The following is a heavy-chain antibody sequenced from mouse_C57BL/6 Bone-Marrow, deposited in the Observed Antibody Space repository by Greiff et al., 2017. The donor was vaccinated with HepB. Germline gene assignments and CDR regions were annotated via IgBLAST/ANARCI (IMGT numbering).Heavy chain of an antibody. CDR3: ARGFITTVVATVRDAMDY. Sequence: QVQLQQSGAELVRPGSSVKLSCKASGYTFTSYWMHWVKQRPIQGLEWIGNIDPSDSETHYNQKFKDKATLTVDKSSSTAYMQLSSLTSEDSAVYYCARGFITTVVATVRDAMDYWGQGTSVTVSS. J-gene: IGHJ4*01. D-gene: IGHD1-1*01. CDR2: IDPSDSET. CDR1: GYTFTSYW. V-gene: IGHV1-52*01.